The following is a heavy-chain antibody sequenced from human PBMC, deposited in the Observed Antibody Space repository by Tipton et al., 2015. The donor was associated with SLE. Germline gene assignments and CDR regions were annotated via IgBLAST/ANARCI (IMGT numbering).Heavy chain of an antibody. V-gene: IGHV4-59*11. CDR1: GGSISSHY. J-gene: IGHJ4*02. Sequence: TLSLTCTVSGGSISSHYWSWIRQPPGKGLEWIGYIYYSGSTNYNPSLKSRVTISVDTSKNQFSLKVSSVTAADTAVYYCARDRDGDPGSLDYWGQGTLVTVSS. CDR3: ARDRDGDPGSLDY. CDR2: IYYSGST. D-gene: IGHD1-1*01.